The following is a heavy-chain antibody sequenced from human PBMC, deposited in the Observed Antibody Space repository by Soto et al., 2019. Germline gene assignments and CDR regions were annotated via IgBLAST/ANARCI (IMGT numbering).Heavy chain of an antibody. D-gene: IGHD3-10*01. Sequence: GASVKVSCKASGYTFTNFGISWVRQAPGQGLEWMGWISAYNGNTNYAQKLQGRVTMTTDTSTSTAYMELRSLRSDDTAVYFCARDEGLGVSYYYYGMDVWGQGTTVTVSS. CDR1: GYTFTNFG. CDR2: ISAYNGNT. V-gene: IGHV1-18*01. CDR3: ARDEGLGVSYYYYGMDV. J-gene: IGHJ6*02.